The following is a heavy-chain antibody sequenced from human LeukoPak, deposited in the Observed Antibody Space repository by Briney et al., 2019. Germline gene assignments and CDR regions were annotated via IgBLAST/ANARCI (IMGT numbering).Heavy chain of an antibody. V-gene: IGHV3-11*01. CDR3: ARGPDYDCNGYYQESFYY. CDR1: GFTFSDYY. CDR2: ISSSGSTI. D-gene: IGHD3-22*01. J-gene: IGHJ4*02. Sequence: GGSLRLSCAASGFTFSDYYMSWVRQAPGKGLEWVSYISSSGSTIYYADSVKGRFTISRDNAKNSLYLQMNSLRAEDTAVYYCARGPDYDCNGYYQESFYYWGQATLVTVSS.